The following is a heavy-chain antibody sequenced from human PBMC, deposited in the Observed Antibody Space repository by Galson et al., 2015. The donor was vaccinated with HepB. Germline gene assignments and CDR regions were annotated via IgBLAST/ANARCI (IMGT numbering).Heavy chain of an antibody. Sequence: ALRLSCAASGFTFNNYGMHWVRQAPGNGLEWVAVISYDGSNEYYADSVKGRFTISRDNSKNTLYLQMNSLRAEDTAVYYCANGREGGLGNWLDPWGQGTLVTVSS. CDR3: ANGREGGLGNWLDP. D-gene: IGHD3-16*01. CDR2: ISYDGSNE. J-gene: IGHJ5*02. CDR1: GFTFNNYG. V-gene: IGHV3-30*18.